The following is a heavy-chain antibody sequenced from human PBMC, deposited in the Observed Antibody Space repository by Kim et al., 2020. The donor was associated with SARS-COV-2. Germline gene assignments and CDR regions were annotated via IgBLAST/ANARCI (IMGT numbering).Heavy chain of an antibody. CDR2: YT. V-gene: IGHV5-51*01. Sequence: YTSYSPTFQGQVTNSADKSISTAYLQWSSLKASDTAMYYCARHGQLVDYWGQGTLVTVSS. CDR3: ARHGQLVDY. D-gene: IGHD6-6*01. J-gene: IGHJ4*02.